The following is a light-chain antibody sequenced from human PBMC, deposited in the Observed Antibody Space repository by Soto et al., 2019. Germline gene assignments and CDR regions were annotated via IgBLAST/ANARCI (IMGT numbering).Light chain of an antibody. V-gene: IGLV2-14*01. J-gene: IGLJ1*01. CDR3: SSYRTGSTYV. CDR1: ISDVGDYNY. CDR2: EVS. Sequence: QSVLTQPASVSGSPGQSITISCTGTISDVGDYNYVSWYQQHPGKAPKLVLYEVSNRPSGVSNRFSGSKSGLTASLTISGLQAEDEADYYCSSYRTGSTYVFXSGTKVTVL.